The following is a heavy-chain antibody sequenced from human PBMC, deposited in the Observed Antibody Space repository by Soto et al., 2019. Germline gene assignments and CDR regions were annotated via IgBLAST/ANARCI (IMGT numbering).Heavy chain of an antibody. D-gene: IGHD3-16*01. CDR3: AKGSGSSAYSPFDY. J-gene: IGHJ4*02. Sequence: SETLSLTCTVSGGSISSSSYYWGWIRQPPGKGLEWIASIYYSGSTYYNPSLKSRVTISVDTSKNHFSLKLSSVTAADTAVYYCAKGSGSSAYSPFDYWGQGALVTVSS. V-gene: IGHV4-39*02. CDR1: GGSISSSSYY. CDR2: IYYSGST.